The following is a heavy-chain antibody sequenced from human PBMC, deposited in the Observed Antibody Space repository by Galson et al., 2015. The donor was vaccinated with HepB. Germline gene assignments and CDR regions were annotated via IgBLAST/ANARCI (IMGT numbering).Heavy chain of an antibody. CDR3: AKDPHILYDSSAYYPPAYFDY. CDR1: GFTFSSYG. V-gene: IGHV3-30*18. CDR2: ISYDGSNK. J-gene: IGHJ4*02. D-gene: IGHD3-22*01. Sequence: SLRLSCAASGFTFSSYGIHWVRQAPGKGLEWVAVISYDGSNKYYADSVKGRFTISRDNSKNTLSLQMNSLRAEDTAVYYCAKDPHILYDSSAYYPPAYFDYWGQGTLVTVSS.